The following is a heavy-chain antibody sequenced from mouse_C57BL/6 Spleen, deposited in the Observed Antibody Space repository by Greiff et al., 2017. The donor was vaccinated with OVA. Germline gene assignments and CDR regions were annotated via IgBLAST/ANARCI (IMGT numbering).Heavy chain of an antibody. CDR1: GYTVTDYY. Sequence: EVQLQQSGPGLVKPGASVKISCKASGYTVTDYYMNWVKQSHGKSLEWIGDINPNNGGTNYNQKFKGKATLTVDKSSSTAYLELRSLTSEDTADYYCARGREGYFGGWGTGATVT. V-gene: IGHV1-26*01. J-gene: IGHJ1*03. CDR3: ARGREGYFGG. CDR2: INPNNGGT.